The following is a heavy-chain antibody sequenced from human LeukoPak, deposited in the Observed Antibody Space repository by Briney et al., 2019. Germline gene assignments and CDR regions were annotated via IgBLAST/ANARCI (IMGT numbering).Heavy chain of an antibody. V-gene: IGHV3-23*01. CDR3: AKWFLGLDV. Sequence: GGSLRLSCAASGFTFSSYAMSWVRQAPGKGLEWVSGISGSGGNTDYADSVKGRFTISRDNTKNTLSLQMNSLRAEDTAVYYCAKWFLGLDVWGQGTTVTVSS. D-gene: IGHD2/OR15-2a*01. J-gene: IGHJ6*02. CDR2: ISGSGGNT. CDR1: GFTFSSYA.